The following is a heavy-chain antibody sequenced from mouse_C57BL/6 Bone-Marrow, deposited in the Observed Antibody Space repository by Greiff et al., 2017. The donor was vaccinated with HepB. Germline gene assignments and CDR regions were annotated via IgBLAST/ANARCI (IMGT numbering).Heavy chain of an antibody. CDR3: ASTVVGYFDV. Sequence: EVKLVESGGGLVKPRGSLKLSCAASGFTFSSYAMSWVRQTPEKRLEWVATISDGGSYTYYPDNVKGRFTISRDNAKNNLYLQMSHLKSEDTAMYYCASTVVGYFDVWGTGTTVTVSS. V-gene: IGHV5-4*03. D-gene: IGHD1-1*01. J-gene: IGHJ1*03. CDR1: GFTFSSYA. CDR2: ISDGGSYT.